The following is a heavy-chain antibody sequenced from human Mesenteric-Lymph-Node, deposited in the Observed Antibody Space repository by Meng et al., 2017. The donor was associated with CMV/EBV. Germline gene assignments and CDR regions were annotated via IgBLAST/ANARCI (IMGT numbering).Heavy chain of an antibody. CDR2: IKQDGSEK. Sequence: GESLKISCAASGFTFSSYAMSWVRQAPGKGLEWVANIKQDGSEKNYVDSVKGRFTISRDNAKNSLYLQMNSLRAEDTAVYYCARGGKYGTWGQGTLVTVSS. CDR3: ARGGKYGT. J-gene: IGHJ5*02. D-gene: IGHD1-1*01. CDR1: GFTFSSYA. V-gene: IGHV3-7*01.